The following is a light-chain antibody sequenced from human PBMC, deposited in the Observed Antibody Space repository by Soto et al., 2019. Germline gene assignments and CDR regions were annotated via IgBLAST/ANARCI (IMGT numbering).Light chain of an antibody. CDR1: SSDVGAYNY. J-gene: IGLJ1*01. Sequence: QSVLTQPASVSGSPGQSITISCTGTSSDVGAYNYVSWYQQHPGKAPKLMIYDVSHRPSGVSHRFSGSKSGNKASLTISGLQAEDEADYFCQSYGTGLSGIYLFGNGTKVTV. CDR2: DVS. V-gene: IGLV2-14*01. CDR3: QSYGTGLSGIYL.